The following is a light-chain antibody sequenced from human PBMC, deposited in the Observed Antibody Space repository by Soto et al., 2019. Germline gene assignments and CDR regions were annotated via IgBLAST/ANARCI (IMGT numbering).Light chain of an antibody. CDR3: QQANTFPFT. CDR1: QHISTW. J-gene: IGKJ2*01. CDR2: AAS. V-gene: IGKV1-12*01. Sequence: DIQMTQSPSSVSASIGDRVTITCRASQHISTWLVWYQQKAGKAPQLLTYAASSLQSGVPSRFSGSGSGTDFTLTISSLQPDDSATYYCQQANTFPFTFGQGTRLEI.